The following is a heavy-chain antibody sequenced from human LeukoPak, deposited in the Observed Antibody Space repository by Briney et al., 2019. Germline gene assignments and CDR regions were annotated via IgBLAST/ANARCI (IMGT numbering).Heavy chain of an antibody. D-gene: IGHD2-15*01. CDR1: GFTVSSNY. CDR2: IYIGGSI. J-gene: IGHJ5*02. Sequence: GGSLRLSCAASGFTVSSNYMSWVRQAPGKGLECVSVIYIGGSIYYADSVKGRFTISRDNSKNTLYLQMNSLRAEDMAVYYCARIGADCSGGSCLWAPWGQGTLVTVSS. V-gene: IGHV3-66*01. CDR3: ARIGADCSGGSCLWAP.